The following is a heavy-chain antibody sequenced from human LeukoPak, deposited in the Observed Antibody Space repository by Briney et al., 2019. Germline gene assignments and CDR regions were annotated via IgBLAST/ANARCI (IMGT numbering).Heavy chain of an antibody. V-gene: IGHV4-59*08. CDR3: ARQASCSGTNCYPFDY. J-gene: IGHJ4*02. CDR2: ISYSGST. D-gene: IGHD2-2*01. CDR1: GGSISSDY. Sequence: PSETLSLTCTVSGGSISSDYWSWIRQPPGKGREWIGWISYSGSTTYNPSLKTRVTISLDTSKNQFSLKLSSVTAADTAVYYCARQASCSGTNCYPFDYWGQGTLVTVSS.